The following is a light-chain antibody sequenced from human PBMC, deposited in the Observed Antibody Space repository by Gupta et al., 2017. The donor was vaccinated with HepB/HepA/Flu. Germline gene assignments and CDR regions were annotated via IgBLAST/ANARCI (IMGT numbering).Light chain of an antibody. CDR3: QQYDNLPMYT. CDR1: QDISNY. CDR2: DAS. Sequence: DIQMTQCPSSLSASVGDRVTITCQASQDISNYLNWYQQKPGKAPKLLIYDASNLETGVPSRFSGSGSGTDFTFTISSLQPEDIATYYCQQYDNLPMYTFGQGTKLEIK. V-gene: IGKV1-33*01. J-gene: IGKJ2*01.